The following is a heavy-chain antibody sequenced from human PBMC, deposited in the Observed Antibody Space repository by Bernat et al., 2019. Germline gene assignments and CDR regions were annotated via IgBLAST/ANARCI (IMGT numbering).Heavy chain of an antibody. V-gene: IGHV1-18*01. CDR3: ARDIEEYCSGGGCPNYYYYGMDV. CDR1: GYTFTSYG. D-gene: IGHD2-15*01. Sequence: QVQLVQSGAEVKKPGASVKVSCKASGYTFTSYGISWVRQAPGQGLEWMGWISAYNGNTNYAQKLQGRVTMTTDTSTSTAYMELRSLRSDDTAVYYCARDIEEYCSGGGCPNYYYYGMDVWGQGTTVTVSS. J-gene: IGHJ6*02. CDR2: ISAYNGNT.